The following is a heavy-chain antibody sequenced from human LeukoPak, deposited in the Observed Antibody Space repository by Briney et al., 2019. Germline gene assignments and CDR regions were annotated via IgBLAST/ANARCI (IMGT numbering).Heavy chain of an antibody. CDR1: GYNFSGHY. D-gene: IGHD1-26*01. CDR3: ASPPFSSAMYYAL. V-gene: IGHV1-2*02. Sequence: AAVKVSCKASGYNFSGHYMHWVRHAPGQGPEWMGWIKPRNGDTKYTQTFQGRVTMNRDTSTSTAYMEMSSLSSHDTPVFHCASPPFSSAMYYALWGQGTLVTVSS. J-gene: IGHJ1*01. CDR2: IKPRNGDT.